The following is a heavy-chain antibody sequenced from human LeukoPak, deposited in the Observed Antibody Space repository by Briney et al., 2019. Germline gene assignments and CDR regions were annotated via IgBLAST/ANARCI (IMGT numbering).Heavy chain of an antibody. CDR3: AKTNGDYNWFDP. J-gene: IGHJ5*02. Sequence: PGRSVRLSCAASGFTFSSYGMHWVRQAPGKGLEWVAVISYDGSNKYYADSVKGRFTISRDNSKNTLYLQMNSLRAEDTAVYYCAKTNGDYNWFDPWGQGTLVTVSS. D-gene: IGHD4-17*01. V-gene: IGHV3-30*18. CDR2: ISYDGSNK. CDR1: GFTFSSYG.